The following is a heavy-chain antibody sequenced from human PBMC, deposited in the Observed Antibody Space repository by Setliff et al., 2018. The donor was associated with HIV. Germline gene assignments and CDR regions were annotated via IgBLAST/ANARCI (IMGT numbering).Heavy chain of an antibody. J-gene: IGHJ3*02. CDR3: ARAWGYSGYDSSDAFDI. D-gene: IGHD5-12*01. CDR2: INQNGREK. CDR1: GFTFTTYW. Sequence: GGSLRLSCAASGFTFTTYWMSWVRQSPGKGLEWVANINQNGREKYYVDSVKGRFTISRDNVKNSLYLQMNSLRGEDTAVYYCARAWGYSGYDSSDAFDIWGQGTMVTVSS. V-gene: IGHV3-7*04.